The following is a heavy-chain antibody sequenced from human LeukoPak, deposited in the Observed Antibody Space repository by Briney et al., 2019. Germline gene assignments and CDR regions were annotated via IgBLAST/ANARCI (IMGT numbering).Heavy chain of an antibody. CDR2: MNPNSGTT. Sequence: ASVKVSCKTSGYTFPSYDINWVRQATGQGLEWMGLMNPNSGTTGYAQKFQGRVTITRNTSITTAYMELSSLRSEDTAVYFCARGPKWSGSYYYFDFWGQGTLVTVSS. J-gene: IGHJ4*02. CDR1: GYTFPSYD. V-gene: IGHV1-8*01. CDR3: ARGPKWSGSYYYFDF. D-gene: IGHD1-26*01.